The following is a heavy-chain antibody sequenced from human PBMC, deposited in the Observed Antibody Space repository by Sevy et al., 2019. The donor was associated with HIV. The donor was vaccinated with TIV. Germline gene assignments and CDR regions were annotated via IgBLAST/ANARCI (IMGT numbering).Heavy chain of an antibody. CDR3: AKGGGYSYRKIDY. Sequence: GGSLRLSCAASGFTFSSYAMSWVRQAPGKGLEWVSAISGSGGRTYYADSVKGRFTISRDNSKNTLYLQMNSLRAEDTAVYYCAKGGGYSYRKIDYWGQGTLVTVSS. J-gene: IGHJ4*02. CDR1: GFTFSSYA. CDR2: ISGSGGRT. D-gene: IGHD5-18*01. V-gene: IGHV3-23*01.